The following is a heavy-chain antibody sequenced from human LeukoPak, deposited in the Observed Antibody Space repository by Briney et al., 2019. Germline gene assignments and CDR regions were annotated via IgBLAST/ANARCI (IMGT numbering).Heavy chain of an antibody. Sequence: ASVKVSCKVSGYTLTELSMHWVRQAPGKGLEWMGGFDPEDGETIYAQKFQGRVTMTEDTSTDTAYMELSSLRSEDTAVYYCATKGYCSSTSCYYWFDPWGQGTLVTVSS. CDR3: ATKGYCSSTSCYYWFDP. J-gene: IGHJ5*02. CDR1: GYTLTELS. V-gene: IGHV1-24*01. D-gene: IGHD2-2*01. CDR2: FDPEDGET.